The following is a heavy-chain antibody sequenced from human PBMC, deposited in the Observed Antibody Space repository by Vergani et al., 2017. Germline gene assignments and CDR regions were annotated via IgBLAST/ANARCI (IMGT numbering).Heavy chain of an antibody. CDR2: LYYSGST. V-gene: IGHV4-39*01. CDR1: GCSISSSSYH. D-gene: IGHD3-22*01. CDR3: ASPRIHPTSGYPYYFDY. Sequence: QLQLQESGPGLVQPSETLSLTCTVSGCSISSSSYHWGWIRQPPGQGLGWIGSLYYSGSTYYNPLLKSRVTISVNTSKNQFPLKLSSVTAADTALYYCASPRIHPTSGYPYYFDYWGQGTLVTVSS. J-gene: IGHJ4*02.